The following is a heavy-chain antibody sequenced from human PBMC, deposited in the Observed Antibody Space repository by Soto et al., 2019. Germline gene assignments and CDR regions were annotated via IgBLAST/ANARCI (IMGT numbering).Heavy chain of an antibody. V-gene: IGHV3-7*01. Sequence: EVQLVESGGGLVQPGGSLRLSCAASGFTFSSSWMSWVRQAPGKGLEWVVNIKQDGSEKYYVDSVKGRFTISRDNAKNSLYLQMNSLRAEDTAVYYCARAFYDILTGYYFPTPFDYWGQGTLVTVSS. CDR2: IKQDGSEK. D-gene: IGHD3-9*01. CDR3: ARAFYDILTGYYFPTPFDY. CDR1: GFTFSSSW. J-gene: IGHJ4*02.